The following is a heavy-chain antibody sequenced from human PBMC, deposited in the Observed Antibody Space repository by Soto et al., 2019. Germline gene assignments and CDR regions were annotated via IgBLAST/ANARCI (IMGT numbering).Heavy chain of an antibody. CDR3: ERERFLGIIDY. V-gene: IGHV3-48*02. D-gene: IGHD3-10*01. CDR1: GFTFSTYG. J-gene: IGHJ4*02. CDR2: ISTGRSNI. Sequence: PGGSLRLSCAASGFTFSTYGMNWVRQAPGKGLEWLSYISTGRSNIYYADSVKGRFTISRDNAKNSLCLQMHSLRHEGTAVYYCERERFLGIIDYWGQGTPVTVSS.